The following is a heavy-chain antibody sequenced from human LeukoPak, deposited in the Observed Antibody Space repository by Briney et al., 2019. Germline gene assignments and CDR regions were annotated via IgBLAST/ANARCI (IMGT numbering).Heavy chain of an antibody. V-gene: IGHV3-15*01. J-gene: IGHJ4*02. Sequence: GGSLRLSCAASGFSFSSYAMNWVRQAPGKGLEWVGRIKRKTDGGTTDYAAPVKGRFTISRDDSKTSLYLQMNNLKTEDTAVYYCTTDTRRVVVPKWGQGTLVTVSS. D-gene: IGHD2-15*01. CDR1: GFSFSSYA. CDR3: TTDTRRVVVPK. CDR2: IKRKTDGGTT.